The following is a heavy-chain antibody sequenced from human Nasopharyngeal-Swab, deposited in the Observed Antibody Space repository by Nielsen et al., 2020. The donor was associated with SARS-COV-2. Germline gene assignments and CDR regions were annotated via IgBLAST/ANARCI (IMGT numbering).Heavy chain of an antibody. J-gene: IGHJ5*02. Sequence: GGSLRLSCAASGSRFSTYSMNWVRQAPGKGLEWVSSISSSSYIYYADSVKGRFTISRDNAENSLYLQMNSLRAEDTAVFYCTRDLGRWQLFDPWGQGTLVTVSS. D-gene: IGHD7-27*01. CDR3: TRDLGRWQLFDP. CDR1: GSRFSTYS. V-gene: IGHV3-21*01. CDR2: ISSSSYI.